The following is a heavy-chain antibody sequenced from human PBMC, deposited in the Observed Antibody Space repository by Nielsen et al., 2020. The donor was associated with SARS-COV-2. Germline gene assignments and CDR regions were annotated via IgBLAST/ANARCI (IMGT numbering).Heavy chain of an antibody. CDR1: GFSFSETW. V-gene: IGHV3-7*01. Sequence: GESLKISCVASGFSFSETWMSWVRQVPGKGLEWVADIKPDGSEQQYVDSVKGRFTISRDNAKSSMSLQMNSLRVEDTAVYYCARDWSRAFDVWGQGTMVTVSS. J-gene: IGHJ3*01. CDR2: IKPDGSEQ. CDR3: ARDWSRAFDV.